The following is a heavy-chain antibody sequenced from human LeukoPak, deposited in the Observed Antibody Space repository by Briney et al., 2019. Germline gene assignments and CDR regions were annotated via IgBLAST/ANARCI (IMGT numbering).Heavy chain of an antibody. CDR3: SRRDCSRTDCLYWFFDL. CDR2: IYYSGST. J-gene: IGHJ2*01. CDR1: GRSISSASYY. D-gene: IGHD2-2*01. Sequence: SETLSLTCSVSGRSISSASYYWSFIRQPPGKGLEWIGSIYYSGSTYYNPSLRSRVTISVDTSKTKFSLKLRSVTAADTAVYYCSRRDCSRTDCLYWFFDLWGRGALLTVSS. V-gene: IGHV4-39*07.